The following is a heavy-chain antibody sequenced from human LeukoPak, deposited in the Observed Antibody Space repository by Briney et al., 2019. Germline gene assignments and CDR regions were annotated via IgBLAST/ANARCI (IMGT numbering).Heavy chain of an antibody. CDR1: GGSISSYY. CDR3: ARSPSYDYGNFDY. V-gene: IGHV4-59*12. J-gene: IGHJ4*02. Sequence: TASETLSLTCTVSGGSISSYYWSWIRQPPGKGLEWIGYIYYGGSTNYNPSLKSRVTISVDTSKNQFSLKLSSVTAADTAVYYCARSPSYDYGNFDYWGQGTLVTVSS. CDR2: IYYGGST. D-gene: IGHD4-17*01.